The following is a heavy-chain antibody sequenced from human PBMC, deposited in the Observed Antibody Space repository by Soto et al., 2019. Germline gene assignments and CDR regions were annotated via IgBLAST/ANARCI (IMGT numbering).Heavy chain of an antibody. D-gene: IGHD3-22*01. CDR1: GGSISSSSYY. V-gene: IGHV4-39*01. Sequence: GGSISSSSYYWGWIRQPPGKGLEWIGSIYYSGSTYYNPSLKSRVTISVDTSKNQFSLKLSSVTAADTAVYYCARIPRGYYDSSGLWGQGTLVTVSS. CDR3: ARIPRGYYDSSGL. CDR2: IYYSGST. J-gene: IGHJ4*02.